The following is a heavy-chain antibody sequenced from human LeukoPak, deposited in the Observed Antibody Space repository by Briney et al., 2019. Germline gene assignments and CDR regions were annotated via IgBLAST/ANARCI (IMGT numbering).Heavy chain of an antibody. D-gene: IGHD4-23*01. Sequence: ASVKVSCKASGYTFTSYYMHWVRQAPGQGLEWMGIINPSGGSTSYAQKFQGRVTMTRDTSTSTVYMELSSLRSEDTTVYYCAREEGNAAFDIWGQGTMVTVSS. CDR3: AREEGNAAFDI. J-gene: IGHJ3*02. CDR1: GYTFTSYY. CDR2: INPSGGST. V-gene: IGHV1-46*01.